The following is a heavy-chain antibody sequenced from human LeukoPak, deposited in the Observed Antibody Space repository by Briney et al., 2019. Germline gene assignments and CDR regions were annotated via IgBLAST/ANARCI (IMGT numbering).Heavy chain of an antibody. J-gene: IGHJ4*02. Sequence: GGSLRLSCAASGFTFSSYEMNWVRQAPGKGLEWISYISTSDATMYADSVKGRFTISRDNAKNSLYLQMNSLRAEDTAVYYCARHSGWYDYWGQGTLVTVSS. D-gene: IGHD6-19*01. V-gene: IGHV3-48*03. CDR3: ARHSGWYDY. CDR2: ISTSDAT. CDR1: GFTFSSYE.